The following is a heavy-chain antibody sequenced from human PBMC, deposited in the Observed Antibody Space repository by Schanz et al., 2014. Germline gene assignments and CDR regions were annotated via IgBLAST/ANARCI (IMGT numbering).Heavy chain of an antibody. D-gene: IGHD1-26*01. CDR2: ISGGGGTT. CDR1: GFTFSSYA. CDR3: ARNRGSGGQNWYFDL. J-gene: IGHJ2*01. Sequence: EVQLLESGGGLVQPGGSLRLSCAASGFTFSSYAMGWVRQARGKGLEWVSAISGGGGTTYYTDSVKGRFTISRDNTKNSLFLQLNSLRADDTAVYYCARNRGSGGQNWYFDLWGRGTLVTVSS. V-gene: IGHV3-23*01.